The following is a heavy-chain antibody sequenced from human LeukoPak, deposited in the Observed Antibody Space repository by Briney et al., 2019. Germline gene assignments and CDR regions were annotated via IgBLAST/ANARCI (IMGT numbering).Heavy chain of an antibody. CDR3: AKDGYCSGGSCYHLFDY. CDR2: ISGSGGST. V-gene: IGHV3-23*01. Sequence: GGSLRLSCAASGFTFSSYAMSWVRQAPGKGLEWVSAISGSGGSTYYADSVKGRFTISRDNSKNTLYLQMNSLRAEDTAVYYCAKDGYCSGGSCYHLFDYWGQGTLVTVSS. CDR1: GFTFSSYA. D-gene: IGHD2-15*01. J-gene: IGHJ4*02.